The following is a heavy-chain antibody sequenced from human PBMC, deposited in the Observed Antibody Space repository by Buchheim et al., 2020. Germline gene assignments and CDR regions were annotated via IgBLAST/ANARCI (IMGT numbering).Heavy chain of an antibody. V-gene: IGHV3-74*01. CDR3: ARGAYYDYYFDY. D-gene: IGHD3-22*01. CDR1: GLTFSTYW. J-gene: IGHJ4*02. CDR2: IKGDGSST. Sequence: EVQLVESGGGLVQPGGSLRLSCAASGLTFSTYWMHWVRQAPGKGLVWISRIKGDGSSTSYADSVKGRVTISRDNAKNTAFLEMKSLRAEVSAVYYCARGAYYDYYFDYWGQGTL.